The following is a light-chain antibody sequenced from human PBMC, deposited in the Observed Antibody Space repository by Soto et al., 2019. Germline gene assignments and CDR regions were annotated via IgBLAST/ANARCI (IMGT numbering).Light chain of an antibody. J-gene: IGKJ5*01. CDR2: AAS. Sequence: LLTPSSSSLSASVGDRVTITCRASQGIDTSLAWYQQKPGKAPKLLIYAASNFQSGVPSRFSGSGSGTHFTLTISSLQPEDFATYYCQQLHGYPITFGQGTRLEIK. CDR3: QQLHGYPIT. V-gene: IGKV1-9*01. CDR1: QGIDTS.